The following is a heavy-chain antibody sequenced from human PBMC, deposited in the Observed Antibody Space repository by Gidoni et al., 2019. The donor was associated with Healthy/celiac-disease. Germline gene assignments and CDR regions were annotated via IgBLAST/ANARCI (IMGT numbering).Heavy chain of an antibody. J-gene: IGHJ6*02. V-gene: IGHV3-15*01. CDR2: IKSKTDGGTT. Sequence: LEWVGRIKSKTDGGTTDYAAPVKGRFTISRDDSKNTLYLQMNSLKTEDTAVYYCTTGEGRYSYGRSYGMDVWGQGTTVTVSS. D-gene: IGHD5-18*01. CDR3: TTGEGRYSYGRSYGMDV.